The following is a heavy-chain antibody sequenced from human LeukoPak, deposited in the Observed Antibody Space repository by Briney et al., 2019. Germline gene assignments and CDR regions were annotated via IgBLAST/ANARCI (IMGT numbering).Heavy chain of an antibody. CDR2: IDYDGGSG. D-gene: IGHD2-2*01. CDR3: AIAAFGVPAARGDY. J-gene: IGHJ4*02. Sequence: TGGSLRLSCTVSGFTLSSYEMSRIRQAPGKGLEWVSSIDYDGGSGHYADSVKGRFTISRDNSKNTLYLQMNSLRAEDTAVYYCAIAAFGVPAARGDYWGQGTLVTVSS. V-gene: IGHV3-23*01. CDR1: GFTLSSYE.